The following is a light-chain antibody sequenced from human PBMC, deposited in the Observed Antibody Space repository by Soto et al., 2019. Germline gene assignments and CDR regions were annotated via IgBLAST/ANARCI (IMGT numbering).Light chain of an antibody. Sequence: EIVMTQSPATLSVSPGGSATLSCRASQHVSSNFAWYRQKPGQAPTLLIYRASTRATGIPARFSGSASGTEFTLTISGLQSEDFAVYYCQQYNNWPYTFGQGTKLEIK. CDR1: QHVSSN. V-gene: IGKV3-15*01. CDR3: QQYNNWPYT. CDR2: RAS. J-gene: IGKJ2*01.